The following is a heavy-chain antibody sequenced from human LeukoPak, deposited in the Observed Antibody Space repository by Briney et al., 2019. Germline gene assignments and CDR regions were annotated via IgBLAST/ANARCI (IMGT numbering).Heavy chain of an antibody. CDR2: IYHSGST. CDR1: GYSISSGYY. V-gene: IGHV4-38-2*01. J-gene: IGHJ4*02. CDR3: ARQTVTMIVVVMDFDY. Sequence: PSETLSLTCAVSGYSISSGYYWGWIRQPPGKGLEWIGSIYHSGSTYYNPPLKSRVTISVDTSKNQFSLKLSSVTAADTAVYYCARQTVTMIVVVMDFDYWGQGTLVTVSS. D-gene: IGHD3-22*01.